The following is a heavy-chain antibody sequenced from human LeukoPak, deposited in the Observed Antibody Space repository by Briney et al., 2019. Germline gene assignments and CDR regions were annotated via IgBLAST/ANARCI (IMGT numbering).Heavy chain of an antibody. V-gene: IGHV4-59*12. J-gene: IGHJ5*02. Sequence: SGPTLVKPSETLSLTCTVSGGSISSYYWSWIRQPPGKGLEWIGYIYYSGSTNYNPSLKSRVTISVDTSKNQFSLKLSFVTAADTAVYYCARRRDSGFDPWDQGTLVTVSS. D-gene: IGHD1-26*01. CDR3: ARRRDSGFDP. CDR1: GGSISSYY. CDR2: IYYSGST.